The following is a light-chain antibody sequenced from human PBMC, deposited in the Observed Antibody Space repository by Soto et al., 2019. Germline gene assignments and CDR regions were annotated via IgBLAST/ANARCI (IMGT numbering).Light chain of an antibody. CDR3: HQFFNYPRP. V-gene: IGKV1-5*01. J-gene: IGKJ1*01. CDR1: QSINDW. Sequence: DIQMTQSPSTLSASVGDRVTITCRASQSINDWLAWYQQKPGKAPKLLIYDASNLESGVPSRFSGSGFGTEFTLTISSLQPDDFATYYCHQFFNYPRPFGQGTKVEIK. CDR2: DAS.